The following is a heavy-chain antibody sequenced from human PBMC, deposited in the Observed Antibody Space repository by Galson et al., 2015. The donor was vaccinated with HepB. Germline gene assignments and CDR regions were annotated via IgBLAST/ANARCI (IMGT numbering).Heavy chain of an antibody. CDR3: ARSYYYDSSGYHYYYYMDV. CDR1: GYTFTSYA. Sequence: SVKVSCKASGYTFTSYAMHWVRQAPGQRLEWMGWINAGNGNTKYSQKFQGRVTITRDTSASTAYMELSSLRSEDTAVYYCARSYYYDSSGYHYYYYMDVWGKGTTVTVSS. CDR2: INAGNGNT. D-gene: IGHD3-22*01. J-gene: IGHJ6*03. V-gene: IGHV1-3*01.